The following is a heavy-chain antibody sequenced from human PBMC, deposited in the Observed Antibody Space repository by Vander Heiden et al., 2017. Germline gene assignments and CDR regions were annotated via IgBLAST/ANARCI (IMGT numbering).Heavy chain of an antibody. CDR1: GFTFSSYW. V-gene: IGHV3-7*01. D-gene: IGHD5-12*01. CDR3: ARLVDTIRIGPIDY. CDR2: IKQDGSEK. J-gene: IGHJ4*02. Sequence: EVQLVESGGGWVQPGGSLRVSCAASGFTFSSYWMSWVRQAPGKGLEWVANIKQDGSEKYYVDSVKGRFTISRDNAKNSLYLQMNSLRAEDTAVYYCARLVDTIRIGPIDYWGQGTLVTVSS.